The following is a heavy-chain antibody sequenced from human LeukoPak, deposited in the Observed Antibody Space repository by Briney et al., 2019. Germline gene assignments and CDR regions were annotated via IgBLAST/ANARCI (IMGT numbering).Heavy chain of an antibody. J-gene: IGHJ5*02. CDR1: SYTFTSYG. Sequence: ASVKVSCKASSYTFTSYGISWVRQAPGQGLEWMGWISAYNGNTNYAQKLQGRVTMTTDTSTSTAYMELRSLRSDDTAVYYCARGRLTEPYSSSWYNWFDPWGQGTLVTVSS. D-gene: IGHD6-13*01. V-gene: IGHV1-18*01. CDR3: ARGRLTEPYSSSWYNWFDP. CDR2: ISAYNGNT.